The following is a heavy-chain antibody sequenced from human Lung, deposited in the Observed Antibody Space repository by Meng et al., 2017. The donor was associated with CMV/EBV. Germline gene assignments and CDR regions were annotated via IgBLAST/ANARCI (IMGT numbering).Heavy chain of an antibody. D-gene: IGHD3-22*01. CDR3: AKSYYDSSGYYYN. CDR1: GFTFSSYA. CDR2: ISGSGGST. V-gene: IGHV3-23*01. Sequence: XXSCXXSGFTFSSYAMSWVRQAPGKGLEWVSAISGSGGSTYYADSVKGRFTISRDNSKNTLYLQMNSLRAEDTAVYYCAKSYYDSSGYYYNWGQGTLVTVSS. J-gene: IGHJ4*02.